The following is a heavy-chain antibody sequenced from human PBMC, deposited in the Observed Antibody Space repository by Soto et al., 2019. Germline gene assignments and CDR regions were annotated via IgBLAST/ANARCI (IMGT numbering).Heavy chain of an antibody. J-gene: IGHJ3*02. Sequence: QVQLVQSGAQVKKPGASVKVSCKASGYTFDNYALHWVRQAPGRRLEWMGWIHAGNGYKKHSQSFQGRVTITRDTSESTVHMDLSSLRSEDTAVYYCARVQYSGYDFKLAFDIWGQGTMVTVSS. CDR3: ARVQYSGYDFKLAFDI. V-gene: IGHV1-3*01. D-gene: IGHD5-12*01. CDR1: GYTFDNYA. CDR2: IHAGNGYK.